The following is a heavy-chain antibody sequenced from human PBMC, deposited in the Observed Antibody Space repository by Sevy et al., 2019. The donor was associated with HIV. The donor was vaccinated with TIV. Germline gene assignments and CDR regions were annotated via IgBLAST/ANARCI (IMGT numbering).Heavy chain of an antibody. CDR3: AKVAAGGFDY. CDR1: GFTFSSYD. V-gene: IGHV3-13*01. D-gene: IGHD3-10*01. J-gene: IGHJ4*02. CDR2: IGTAGDT. Sequence: GGSLRLSCAASGFTFSSYDMHWVRQATGKGLEWVSAIGTAGDTYYPGSVKGRFTISRENAKNSLYLQINSLRVGDTAVYYCAKVAAGGFDYWGQGTLVTVSS.